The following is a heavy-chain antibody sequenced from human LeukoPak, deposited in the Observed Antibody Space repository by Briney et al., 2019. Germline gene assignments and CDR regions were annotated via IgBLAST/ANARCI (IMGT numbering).Heavy chain of an antibody. CDR3: AKTPTIWFGELKDFDY. CDR1: GFTFSSYA. J-gene: IGHJ4*02. Sequence: GGSLRLSCAASGFTFSSYAMSWVRQAPGKGLEWVSAISGSDGSTYYADSVKGRFTISRDNSKNTLYLQMNSLRAEDTAVYYCAKTPTIWFGELKDFDYWGQGTLVTVSS. V-gene: IGHV3-23*01. D-gene: IGHD3-10*01. CDR2: ISGSDGST.